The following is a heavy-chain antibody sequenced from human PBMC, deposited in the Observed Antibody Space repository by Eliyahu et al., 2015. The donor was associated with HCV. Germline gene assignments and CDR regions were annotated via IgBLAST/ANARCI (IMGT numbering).Heavy chain of an antibody. CDR3: ATDPYGYKGYFDF. CDR1: GFTFPXHA. J-gene: IGHJ4*02. CDR2: VSGSGSDT. Sequence: EVQLLESGGGLVQPGGSLRLSCSGFTFPXHAGIWVRQAPGKGLEWGSAVSGSGSDTYXAASVKGRFAISRDNSRNTLYLQLNSLRAEDTAVYYCATDPYGYKGYFDFWGPGTLVTVSS. V-gene: IGHV3-23*01. D-gene: IGHD5-18*01.